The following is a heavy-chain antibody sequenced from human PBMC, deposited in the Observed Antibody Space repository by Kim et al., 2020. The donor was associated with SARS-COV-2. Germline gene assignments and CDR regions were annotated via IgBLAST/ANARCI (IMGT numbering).Heavy chain of an antibody. D-gene: IGHD2-21*02. CDR3: ARALRADCGGDCFYFDY. Sequence: VKGRFTLSRDNSKNTLYLQMNSLRAEDTAVYYCARALRADCGGDCFYFDYWGQGMLVTVSS. V-gene: IGHV3-66*01. J-gene: IGHJ4*02.